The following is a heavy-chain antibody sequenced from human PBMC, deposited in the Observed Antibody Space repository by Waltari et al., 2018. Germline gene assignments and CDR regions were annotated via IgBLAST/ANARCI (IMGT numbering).Heavy chain of an antibody. Sequence: EVQLVESGGALVQPGGSLRLSCVASGFTFSRYCSSWFRQAPGKGLEWVAKRKQDGSEKDYVDSVKGRFTISRDNAKNSLYLQMNSLRAEDTAVYYCARDPAPNDYWGQGTLVTVSS. V-gene: IGHV3-7*01. CDR3: ARDPAPNDY. J-gene: IGHJ4*02. CDR2: RKQDGSEK. CDR1: GFTFSRYC.